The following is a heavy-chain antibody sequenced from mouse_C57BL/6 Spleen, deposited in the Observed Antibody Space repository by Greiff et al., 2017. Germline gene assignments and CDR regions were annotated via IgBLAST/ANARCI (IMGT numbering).Heavy chain of an antibody. D-gene: IGHD2-3*01. CDR3: AREDGY. J-gene: IGHJ2*01. Sequence: QVQLQQPGAELVRPGTSVKLSCKASGYTFTSYWMHWVKQRPGQGLEWIGVIDPSDSYTNYNQKFKGKATLTVDTSSSTAYMQLSRLTSEDSAVYYCAREDGYWGQGTTLTVSS. CDR1: GYTFTSYW. V-gene: IGHV1-59*01. CDR2: IDPSDSYT.